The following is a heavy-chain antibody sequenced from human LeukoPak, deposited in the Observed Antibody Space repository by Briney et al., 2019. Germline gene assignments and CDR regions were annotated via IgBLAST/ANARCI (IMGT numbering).Heavy chain of an antibody. J-gene: IGHJ4*02. CDR2: IYYSGST. V-gene: IGHV4-59*01. D-gene: IGHD2-21*01. CDR1: GGSISSYY. CDR3: ARDSGDQDPNFDY. Sequence: SETLSLTCTVSGGSISSYYWSWIRQPPGKGLEWIGYIYYSGSTNYNPSLKSRVTISVDTSKNQFSLKLSSVTAADTAVYYCARDSGDQDPNFDYWGQGTLVTVSS.